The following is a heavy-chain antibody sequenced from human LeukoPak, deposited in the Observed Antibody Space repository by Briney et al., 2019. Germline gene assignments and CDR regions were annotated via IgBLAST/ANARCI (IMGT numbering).Heavy chain of an antibody. J-gene: IGHJ4*02. D-gene: IGHD1-14*01. CDR1: GFSFSDFY. Sequence: GGSLSLFCAASGFSFSDFYMSWIRQAPGMGLEWISYIGTRSNPIYYADSVKGRFTISRDDAKNSLYLQMNSLRDEDTAVYFCAREARGSRRHFDYWGQGILVTVSS. CDR3: AREARGSRRHFDY. CDR2: IGTRSNPI. V-gene: IGHV3-11*01.